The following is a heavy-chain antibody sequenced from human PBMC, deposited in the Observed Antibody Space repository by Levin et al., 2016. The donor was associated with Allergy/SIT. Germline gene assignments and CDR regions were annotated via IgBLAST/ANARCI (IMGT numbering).Heavy chain of an antibody. CDR1: GYTFTGYY. CDR2: INPNSGGT. CDR3: ARDGHAIVVVPAAGLVAMNWFDP. Sequence: ASVKVSCKASGYTFTGYYMHWVRQAPGQGLEWMGWINPNSGGTNYAQKFQGRVTMTRDTSISTAYMELSRLRSDDTAVYYCARDGHAIVVVPAAGLVAMNWFDPWGQGTLVTVSS. J-gene: IGHJ5*02. V-gene: IGHV1-2*02. D-gene: IGHD2-2*01.